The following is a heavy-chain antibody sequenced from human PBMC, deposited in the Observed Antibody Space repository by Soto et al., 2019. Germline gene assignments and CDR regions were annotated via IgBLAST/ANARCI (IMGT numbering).Heavy chain of an antibody. CDR1: GYTFTSYY. V-gene: IGHV1-46*01. D-gene: IGHD3-3*02. CDR2: INPSGGST. Sequence: ASVKVSCKASGYTFTSYYMHSVRQAPGQGLEWMGIINPSGGSTSYAQKFQGRVTMTRDTSTSTVYMELSSLRSEDTAVYYCARDPSSRHIFGVAMGDYWGQGTLVNVSS. CDR3: ARDPSSRHIFGVAMGDY. J-gene: IGHJ4*02.